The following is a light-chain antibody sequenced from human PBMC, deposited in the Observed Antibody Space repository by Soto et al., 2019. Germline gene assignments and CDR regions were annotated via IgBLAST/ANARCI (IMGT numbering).Light chain of an antibody. Sequence: ENVLTQSPGTLSLSPGEKATLSCSASQSISNSYLAWYQQKPGQTPSLLIYHASNRATGIPDRFSGSGSGTDFPLTISRLEPEDFAVYYCQQYGDSLLTFGGGTKVEIK. J-gene: IGKJ4*01. CDR2: HAS. V-gene: IGKV3-20*01. CDR1: QSISNSY. CDR3: QQYGDSLLT.